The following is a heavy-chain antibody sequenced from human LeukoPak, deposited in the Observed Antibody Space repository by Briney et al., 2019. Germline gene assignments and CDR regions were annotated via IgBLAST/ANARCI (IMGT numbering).Heavy chain of an antibody. J-gene: IGHJ4*02. Sequence: SDTLSLPCTVSGGSLSRYYWIWIRHPAGRGLEWIGRIYTCGSNNYNPSLKSRVNMSVDTSKNQFSLKLSSVTAADTAVYYCAREPCWGPLDYWGQGTLVTVSS. V-gene: IGHV4-4*07. CDR3: AREPCWGPLDY. CDR2: IYTCGSN. CDR1: GGSLSRYY. D-gene: IGHD7-27*01.